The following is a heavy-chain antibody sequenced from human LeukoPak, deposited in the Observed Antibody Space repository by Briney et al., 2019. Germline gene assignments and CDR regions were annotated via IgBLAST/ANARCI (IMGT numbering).Heavy chain of an antibody. CDR1: GFTFSSYS. V-gene: IGHV3-48*04. D-gene: IGHD3-16*02. Sequence: GGSLRLSCAASGFTFSSYSMNWVRQAPGKGLEWVSYISSSSSTIYYADSVKGRFTISRDNAKNSLYLQMNSLRAEDTAVYYCAIADTYYYYGMDVWGQGTTVTVSS. CDR3: AIADTYYYYGMDV. CDR2: ISSSSSTI. J-gene: IGHJ6*02.